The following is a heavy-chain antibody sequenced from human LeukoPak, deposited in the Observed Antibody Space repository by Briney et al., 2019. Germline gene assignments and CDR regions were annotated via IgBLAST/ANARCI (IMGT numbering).Heavy chain of an antibody. V-gene: IGHV1-18*01. Sequence: ASVKVSCKASGYTFTSYGISWVRQAPGQGLEWMGWISAYNGNTNYAQKLQGRVTMTTDTSTSTAYMELRSLRSDDTAVYYCAGDRPGGSYFLAGYWGQGTLVTVSS. CDR3: AGDRPGGSYFLAGY. CDR1: GYTFTSYG. J-gene: IGHJ4*02. D-gene: IGHD1-26*01. CDR2: ISAYNGNT.